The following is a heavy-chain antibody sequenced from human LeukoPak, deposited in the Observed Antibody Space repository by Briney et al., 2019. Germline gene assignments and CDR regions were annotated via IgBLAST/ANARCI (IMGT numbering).Heavy chain of an antibody. CDR1: GGSISSYY. J-gene: IGHJ4*02. D-gene: IGHD5-24*01. CDR2: IYYSGST. V-gene: IGHV4-59*01. Sequence: SETLSLTCTDSGGSISSYYWSWIRQPPGKGLEWIGYIYYSGSTNYNPSLKSRVTMSVDTSKNQFSLKLNSVTAADTAVYYCASGEMATKPSDYWGQGTLVTVSS. CDR3: ASGEMATKPSDY.